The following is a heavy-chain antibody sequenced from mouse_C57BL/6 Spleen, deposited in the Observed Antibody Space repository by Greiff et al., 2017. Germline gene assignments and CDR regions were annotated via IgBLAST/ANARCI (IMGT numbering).Heavy chain of an antibody. CDR3: ARSVIYYDYDVYFEV. CDR1: GYSFTGYF. V-gene: IGHV1-20*01. CDR2: INPYNGDT. D-gene: IGHD2-4*01. Sequence: EVQLQQSGPELVKPGDSVKISCKASGYSFTGYFMNWVMQSHGKSLEWIGRINPYNGDTFYNQKFKGKATLTVDKSSSTAHMELLSLTSEDSAVYYCARSVIYYDYDVYFEVWGTGTTVTVSS. J-gene: IGHJ1*03.